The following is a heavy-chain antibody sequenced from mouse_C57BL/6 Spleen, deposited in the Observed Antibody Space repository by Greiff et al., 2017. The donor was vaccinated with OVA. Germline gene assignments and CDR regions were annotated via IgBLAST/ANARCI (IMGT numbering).Heavy chain of an antibody. V-gene: IGHV1-50*01. CDR2: IDPSDSYN. J-gene: IGHJ2*01. CDR1: GYTFPSSW. Sequence: QVQLQQPGAELVKPGASVTLSCKASGYTFPSSWMPWVKQRPGQGLEWIGEIDPSDSYNNYNPKLQGKATLTVDTSSSTADMQLSSLTSEDSAVYYCARGEFTTLVATDYWGKGTTLTVSS. CDR3: ARGEFTTLVATDY. D-gene: IGHD1-1*01.